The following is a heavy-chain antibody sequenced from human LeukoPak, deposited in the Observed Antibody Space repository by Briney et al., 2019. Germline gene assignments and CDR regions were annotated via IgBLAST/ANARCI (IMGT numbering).Heavy chain of an antibody. J-gene: IGHJ4*02. CDR3: ARDAYNSYDY. V-gene: IGHV3-21*01. CDR1: GFTFSSYS. Sequence: PGGSLRLSCAASGFTFSSYSMNWVRQAPGKGLEWISSISPSSSHIFYAESVEGRFTISRDNAKKSLSLQMNSLRAEDTAVYYCARDAYNSYDYWGQGTLVTVSS. D-gene: IGHD5-24*01. CDR2: ISPSSSHI.